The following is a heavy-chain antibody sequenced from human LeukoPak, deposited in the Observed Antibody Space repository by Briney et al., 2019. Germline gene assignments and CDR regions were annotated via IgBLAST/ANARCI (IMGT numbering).Heavy chain of an antibody. CDR1: GFTFSSYW. V-gene: IGHV3-7*01. J-gene: IGHJ4*02. CDR2: IKQDGSEK. CDR3: ARTGYGAYSNYVGF. Sequence: GGSLRLSCAASGFTFSSYWMSWVRQAPGKGLEWVANIKQDGSEKYYVDSVKGRFTISRDNAKNSLYLQMNSLRAEDTAVYYCARTGYGAYSNYVGFWGQGTLVTVSS. D-gene: IGHD4-11*01.